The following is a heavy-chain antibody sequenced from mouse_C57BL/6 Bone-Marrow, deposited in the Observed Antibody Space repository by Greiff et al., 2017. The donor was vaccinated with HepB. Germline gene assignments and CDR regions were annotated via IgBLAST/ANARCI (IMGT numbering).Heavy chain of an antibody. CDR3: VRHHLSNGVMDY. CDR2: IRSKSNNYAT. CDR1: GFSFNTYA. Sequence: EVQLVESGGGLVQPQGSLKLSCAASGFSFNTYAMNWVRQAPGKGLEWVARIRSKSNNYATYYADSVKDRFTISRDDSESMLYLQMNNLKTEDTAMYYCVRHHLSNGVMDYWGQGTSVTVSS. V-gene: IGHV10-1*01. J-gene: IGHJ4*01.